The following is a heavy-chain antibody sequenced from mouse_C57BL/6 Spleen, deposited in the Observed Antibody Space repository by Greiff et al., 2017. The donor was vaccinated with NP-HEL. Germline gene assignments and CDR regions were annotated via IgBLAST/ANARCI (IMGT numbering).Heavy chain of an antibody. CDR1: GYAFSSYW. D-gene: IGHD2-2*01. CDR3: ARGYGYDRNYYAMDY. Sequence: QVQLQQSGAELVKPGASVKISCKASGYAFSSYWMNWVKQRPGKGLEWIGQIYPGDGDTNYNGKFKGKATLTADKSSSTAYMQLSSLTSEDSAVYFCARGYGYDRNYYAMDYWGQGTSVTVSS. J-gene: IGHJ4*01. V-gene: IGHV1-80*01. CDR2: IYPGDGDT.